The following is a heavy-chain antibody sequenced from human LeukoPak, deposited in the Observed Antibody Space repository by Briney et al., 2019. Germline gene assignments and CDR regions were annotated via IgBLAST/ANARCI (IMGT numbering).Heavy chain of an antibody. Sequence: GGSLRLSCAASGFTFSSYAMHWVRQAPGKGLEWVAVISYDGSNKYYADSVKGRFTISRDNSKNPLYLQMNSLRAEDTAVYYCARSSITFGGVIARENWFDPWGQGTLVNVSS. J-gene: IGHJ5*02. D-gene: IGHD3-16*02. CDR2: ISYDGSNK. V-gene: IGHV3-30*04. CDR1: GFTFSSYA. CDR3: ARSSITFGGVIARENWFDP.